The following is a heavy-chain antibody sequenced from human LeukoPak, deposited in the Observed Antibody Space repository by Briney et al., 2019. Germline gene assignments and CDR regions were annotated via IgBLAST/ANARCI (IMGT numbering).Heavy chain of an antibody. V-gene: IGHV1-2*02. CDR1: GYTFTGYY. CDR2: INPNSGGT. Sequence: ASMKVSCKASGYTFTGYYMHWVRQAPGQGLEWMGWINPNSGGTNYAQTFQGRVTMTRDTSINTAYMELSSLKSDDMAVYYCARDYYYASGSSNFDYWGPGTLVAVSS. CDR3: ARDYYYASGSSNFDY. D-gene: IGHD3-10*01. J-gene: IGHJ4*02.